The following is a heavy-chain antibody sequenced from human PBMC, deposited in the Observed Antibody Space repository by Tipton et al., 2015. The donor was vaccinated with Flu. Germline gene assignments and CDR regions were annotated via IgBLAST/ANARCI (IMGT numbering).Heavy chain of an antibody. CDR2: IYTTGST. CDR1: GGSFSSGSYY. J-gene: IGHJ4*02. CDR3: ARSPSYSGSGNYPYYLDF. Sequence: TLSLTCSVSGGSFSSGSYYWTWIRQSAGNGLEWIGRIYTTGSTNYNPSLKSRVTLSVDTTENQFSLKLSSVTAADTAVYYCARSPSYSGSGNYPYYLDFWGQGTLVTVSS. V-gene: IGHV4-61*02. D-gene: IGHD3-10*01.